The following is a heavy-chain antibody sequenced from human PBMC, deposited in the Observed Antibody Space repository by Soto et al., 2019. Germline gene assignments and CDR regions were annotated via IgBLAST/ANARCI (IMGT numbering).Heavy chain of an antibody. CDR2: ITTGDESK. J-gene: IGHJ4*02. CDR3: AKRSGASSRRYDH. CDR1: GLTFSNYA. Sequence: EVQLWESGRGLVQPGGALGLSCAASGLTFSNYAMSCVRQAPGKGLEWVSIITTGDESKDYAASVKGRFAIARDNSKNMVHQQRNSRRDEDTALYCCAKRSGASSRRYDHWGQGTLVTVSS. D-gene: IGHD6-6*01. V-gene: IGHV3-23*01.